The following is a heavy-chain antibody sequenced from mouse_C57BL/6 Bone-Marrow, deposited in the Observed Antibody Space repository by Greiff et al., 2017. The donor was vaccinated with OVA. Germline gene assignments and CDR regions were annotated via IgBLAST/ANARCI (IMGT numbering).Heavy chain of an antibody. CDR1: GYSITSGYY. D-gene: IGHD1-1*01. V-gene: IGHV3-6*01. CDR3: ARGNYGSSRYAMDY. CDR2: ISYDGSN. J-gene: IGHJ4*01. Sequence: ESGPGLVKPSQSLSLTCSVTGYSITSGYYWNWIRQFPGNKLEWMGYISYDGSNNYNPSLKNRISITRDTSKNQFFLKLNSVTTEDTATYYWARGNYGSSRYAMDYWGKGTSVTVSS.